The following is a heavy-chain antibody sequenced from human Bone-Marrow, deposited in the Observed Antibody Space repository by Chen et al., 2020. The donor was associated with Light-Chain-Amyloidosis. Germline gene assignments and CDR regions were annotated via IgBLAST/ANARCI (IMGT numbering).Heavy chain of an antibody. Sequence: ELQLVESGGGLVQPGGSLRLSCAASGFTFSSSAMCGVREAPGTGLEGDSPISGSGGSTYDADSVTGSFPISRDNTKNPLYLQMISMRADDTAVYYCAKLGPYYYASSGYCDTDAFDTWGQGTMVTVSS. V-gene: IGHV3-23*04. CDR1: GFTFSSSA. J-gene: IGHJ3*02. D-gene: IGHD3-22*01. CDR3: AKLGPYYYASSGYCDTDAFDT. CDR2: ISGSGGST.